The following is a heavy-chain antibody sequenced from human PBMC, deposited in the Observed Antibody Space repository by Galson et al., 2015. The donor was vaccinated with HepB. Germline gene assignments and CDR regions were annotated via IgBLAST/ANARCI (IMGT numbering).Heavy chain of an antibody. V-gene: IGHV4-39*01. CDR3: ASPIAVAGTGGGY. J-gene: IGHJ4*02. CDR1: GGSISSSSYY. Sequence: SETLSLTCTVSGGSISSSSYYWGWIRQPPGKGLEWIGSIYYSGSTYYDPSLKGRVTISVDTSKNQFSLKLSSVTAADTAVYYCASPIAVAGTGGGYWGQGTLVTVSS. D-gene: IGHD6-19*01. CDR2: IYYSGST.